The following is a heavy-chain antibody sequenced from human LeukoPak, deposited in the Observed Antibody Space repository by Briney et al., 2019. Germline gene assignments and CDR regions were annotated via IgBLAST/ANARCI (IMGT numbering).Heavy chain of an antibody. CDR1: GYTFTSYG. D-gene: IGHD3-22*01. V-gene: IGHV1-69*13. CDR2: IIPIFGTA. CDR3: ARSGDYYYDSSGPQN. Sequence: EASVKVSCKASGYTFTSYGISWVRQAPGQGLEWMGGIIPIFGTANYAQKFQGRVTITADESTSTAYMELSSLRSEDTAVYYCARSGDYYYDSSGPQNWGQGTLVTVSS. J-gene: IGHJ4*02.